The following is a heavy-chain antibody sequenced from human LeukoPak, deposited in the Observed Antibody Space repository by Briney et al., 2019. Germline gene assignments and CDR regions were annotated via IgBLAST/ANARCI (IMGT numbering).Heavy chain of an antibody. D-gene: IGHD1-26*01. J-gene: IGHJ6*03. CDR1: GGSFSGYY. CDR3: ARGRGSQIGKGNYCHYMDV. V-gene: IGHV4-34*01. Sequence: SETLSLTCAVYGGSFSGYYWSWIRQPPGKGLEWIGEINHSGSTNYNPSLKSRVTISVDTSKNQFSLKLSSVTAADTAVYYCARGRGSQIGKGNYCHYMDVWGKGTTVTVSS. CDR2: INHSGST.